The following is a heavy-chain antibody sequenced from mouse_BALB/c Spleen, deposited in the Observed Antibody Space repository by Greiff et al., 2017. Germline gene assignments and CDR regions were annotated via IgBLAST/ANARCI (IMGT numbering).Heavy chain of an antibody. Sequence: EVQLVESGGGLVKPGGSLILSCAASGFTFSDYYMYWVRQTPEKRLEWVATISDGGSYTYYPDSVKGRFTISRDNAKNNLYLQMSSLKSEDTAMYYCARVGGNHYYAMDYWGQGTSVTVS. CDR1: GFTFSDYY. CDR2: ISDGGSYT. D-gene: IGHD2-1*01. CDR3: ARVGGNHYYAMDY. J-gene: IGHJ4*01. V-gene: IGHV5-4*02.